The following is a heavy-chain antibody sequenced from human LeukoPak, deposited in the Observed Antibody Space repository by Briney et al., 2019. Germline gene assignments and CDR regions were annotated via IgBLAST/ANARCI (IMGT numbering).Heavy chain of an antibody. D-gene: IGHD6-13*01. V-gene: IGHV4-59*08. Sequence: SGTLSLTCAVSGGSISNYYWTWIRQPPGKGLEWIGYTYYSGRAKYNPSLKSRVSISLDTSKTEFSLRLSSVTAADTAVYYCARLQSAGTEYYYMDVWGKGTTVTVSS. J-gene: IGHJ6*03. CDR1: GGSISNYY. CDR3: ARLQSAGTEYYYMDV. CDR2: TYYSGRA.